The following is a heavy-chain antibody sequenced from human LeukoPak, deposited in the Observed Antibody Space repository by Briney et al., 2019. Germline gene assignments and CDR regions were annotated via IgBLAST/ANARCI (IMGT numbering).Heavy chain of an antibody. CDR3: AREWTSLRGNNGYYYYMDV. J-gene: IGHJ6*03. Sequence: PGGSLTVSCAVSGFTVSANSMSWVRQAPGKGLEWVSVIDGGGGRNYADSVKGRFTISRDTSKNTVLLQMSSLRVEDTAVYYCAREWTSLRGNNGYYYYMDVWGTGTTVAISS. V-gene: IGHV3-66*01. CDR1: GFTVSANS. CDR2: IDGGGGR. D-gene: IGHD3-10*01.